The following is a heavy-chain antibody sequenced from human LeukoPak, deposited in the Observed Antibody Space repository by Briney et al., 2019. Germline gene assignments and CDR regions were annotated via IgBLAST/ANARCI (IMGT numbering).Heavy chain of an antibody. J-gene: IGHJ5*02. Sequence: PSETLSLTCTVSGGSISSYYWSWIRQPPGKGLEWIGYVSYSGSTNYNPSLKSRVTISVDTSKNQFSLKLTSVTAADTAVYYCARVPAMVPLNWFGPWGQGTLVTVSS. D-gene: IGHD5-18*01. CDR3: ARVPAMVPLNWFGP. V-gene: IGHV4-59*01. CDR2: VSYSGST. CDR1: GGSISSYY.